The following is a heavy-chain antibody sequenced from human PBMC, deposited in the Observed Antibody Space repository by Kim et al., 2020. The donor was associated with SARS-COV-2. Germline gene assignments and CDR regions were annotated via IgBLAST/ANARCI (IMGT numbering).Heavy chain of an antibody. CDR3: ASITMVRGPEVD. CDR2: ISSSSSTI. CDR1: GFTFSSYS. D-gene: IGHD3-10*01. J-gene: IGHJ4*02. V-gene: IGHV3-48*02. Sequence: GGSLRLSCAASGFTFSSYSMNWVRQAPGKGLEWVSYISSSSSTIYYADSVKGRFTISRDNAKNSLYLQMNSLRDEDTAVYYCASITMVRGPEVDWSQGTLVTVSS.